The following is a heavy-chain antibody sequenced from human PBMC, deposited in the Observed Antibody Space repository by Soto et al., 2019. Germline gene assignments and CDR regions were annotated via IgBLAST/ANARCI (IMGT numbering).Heavy chain of an antibody. Sequence: SETLSLTCTVSGGSISSSSYYWGWIRQPPGKGLEWIGSIYYSGSTYYNPSLKSRVSISVDTSKNQFSLNLSSLTAAATAVYYWARLPQYNNLSKNRNTSDSCWQGTVVTVSS. CDR1: GGSISSSSYY. D-gene: IGHD3-16*02. CDR2: IYYSGST. CDR3: ARLPQYNNLSKNRNTSDS. V-gene: IGHV4-39*01. J-gene: IGHJ4*02.